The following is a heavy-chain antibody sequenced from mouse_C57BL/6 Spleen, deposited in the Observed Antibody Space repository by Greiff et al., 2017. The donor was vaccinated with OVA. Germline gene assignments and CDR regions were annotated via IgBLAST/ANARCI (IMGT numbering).Heavy chain of an antibody. CDR1: GYSITSGYY. V-gene: IGHV3-6*01. CDR2: ISYDGSN. CDR3: ARGPYYYGSPYFDY. D-gene: IGHD1-1*01. Sequence: EVQLQQSGPGLVKPSQSLSLTCSVTGYSITSGYYWNWIRQFPGNKLEWMGYISYDGSNNYNPSLKNRISITRDTSKNQFFLKLNSVTTEDTATYYCARGPYYYGSPYFDYWGQGTTLTVSS. J-gene: IGHJ2*01.